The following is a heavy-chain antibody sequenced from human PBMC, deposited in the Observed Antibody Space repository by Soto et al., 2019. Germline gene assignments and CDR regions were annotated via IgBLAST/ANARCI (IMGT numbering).Heavy chain of an antibody. CDR2: IDPSDSYT. V-gene: IGHV5-10-1*01. CDR3: ARQGYCSSTSCYNWFDP. CDR1: GYSFTSYW. D-gene: IGHD2-2*01. J-gene: IGHJ5*02. Sequence: EVQLVQSGAEVKKPGESLRISCKGSGYSFTSYWISWVRQMPGKGLEWMGRIDPSDSYTNYSPSFQGHVTISADKSISTAYLQWSSLKASDTAMYYCARQGYCSSTSCYNWFDPWGQGTLVTVSS.